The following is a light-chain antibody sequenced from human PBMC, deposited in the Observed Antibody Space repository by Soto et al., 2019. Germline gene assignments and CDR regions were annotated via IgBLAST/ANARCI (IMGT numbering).Light chain of an antibody. J-gene: IGKJ1*01. CDR2: DAS. CDR3: QQRSNRPPWT. Sequence: EIVLTQSPATLSLSPGERATLSCRASQSVSSYLAWYQQKPGQAPRLLIYDASNRATGIPARFSGSGSGTDFTLTISSLEPEDFAVYYCQQRSNRPPWTFGHGTKVEIK. V-gene: IGKV3-11*01. CDR1: QSVSSY.